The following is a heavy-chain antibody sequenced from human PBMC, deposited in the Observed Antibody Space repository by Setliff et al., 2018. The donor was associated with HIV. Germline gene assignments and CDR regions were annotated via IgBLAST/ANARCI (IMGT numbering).Heavy chain of an antibody. J-gene: IGHJ4*02. Sequence: GPSVKVSCKASGYIFSSYTMHWVRQAPGQRLEWMGWINTANYKTKYSQKFKGRVTITRDTSASTAYMELSSLRSEDTAVYYCAKEGDRYGLDLEYWGQGTLVTVSS. CDR2: INTANYKT. D-gene: IGHD5-18*01. CDR1: GYIFSSYT. CDR3: AKEGDRYGLDLEY. V-gene: IGHV1-3*04.